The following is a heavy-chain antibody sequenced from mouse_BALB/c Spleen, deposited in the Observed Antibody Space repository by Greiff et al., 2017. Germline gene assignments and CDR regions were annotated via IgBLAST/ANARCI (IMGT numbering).Heavy chain of an antibody. V-gene: IGHV1S127*01. CDR2: IDPSDSYT. J-gene: IGHJ2*01. D-gene: IGHD2-3*01. CDR3: TRFDDGLYYFDY. Sequence: QVQLQQPGAELVKPGASVKMSCKASGYTFTSYWMHWVKQRPGQGLEWIGTIDPSDSYTSYNQKFKGKATLTVDTSSSTAYMQLSSLTSEDSAVYYCTRFDDGLYYFDYWGQGTTLTVSS. CDR1: GYTFTSYW.